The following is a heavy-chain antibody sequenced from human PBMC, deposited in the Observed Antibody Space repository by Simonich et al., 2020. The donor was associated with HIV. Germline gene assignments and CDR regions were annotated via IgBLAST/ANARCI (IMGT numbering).Heavy chain of an antibody. Sequence: QVQLVQSGAEVKRPGASVKVSCKASGYSFTDYYIHWVRQAPGQGLEWMGWISPNSGATNYAQQFRGRVTLTRDTAISTAYMELSRPRSDDTAVYYCARAYYDTLTGYLYLDSWGQGTLVTVSS. J-gene: IGHJ4*02. CDR3: ARAYYDTLTGYLYLDS. V-gene: IGHV1-2*02. D-gene: IGHD3-9*01. CDR1: GYSFTDYY. CDR2: ISPNSGAT.